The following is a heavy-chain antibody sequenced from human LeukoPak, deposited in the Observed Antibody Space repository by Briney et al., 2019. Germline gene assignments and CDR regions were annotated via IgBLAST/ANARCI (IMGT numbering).Heavy chain of an antibody. D-gene: IGHD4-17*01. CDR2: ISGSGAST. CDR3: AKRPTTVTTFGRDY. Sequence: GGSLRLSCVASGFTFDSFAMSWVRQAPGKGLEWLSAISGSGASTYYGDSVKGRFTISRDNSRDTLYLQMDSLRAEDTAVYYCAKRPTTVTTFGRDYWGQGTLVTVSS. J-gene: IGHJ4*02. V-gene: IGHV3-23*01. CDR1: GFTFDSFA.